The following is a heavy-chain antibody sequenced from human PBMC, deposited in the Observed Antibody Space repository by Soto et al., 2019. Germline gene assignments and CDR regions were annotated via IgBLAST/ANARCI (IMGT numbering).Heavy chain of an antibody. CDR3: AKDRSSGWLENFDY. V-gene: IGHV3-30*18. D-gene: IGHD6-19*01. J-gene: IGHJ4*02. CDR2: MSYDGSKK. CDR1: GFTFSTYG. Sequence: QVQLVESGGGVVQPGRSLRLSCAASGFTFSTYGMHWVRQAPGKGLEWVAVMSYDGSKKYYADSVKGRFTISKDNTKNTLYLQMNSLRAEDTAVYYCAKDRSSGWLENFDYWGQGTLVTVSS.